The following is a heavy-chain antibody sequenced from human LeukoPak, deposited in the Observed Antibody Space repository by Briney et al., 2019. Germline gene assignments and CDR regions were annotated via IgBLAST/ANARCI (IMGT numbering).Heavy chain of an antibody. Sequence: GSLRLSCAASGFTFSSYAMSWVRQAPGKGLEWVSAISGSGGNTYYADSVKGRFTISRDNSKNTLYLQMSSLRAEDTAVYYCARDRRQCDYWGQGTLVTVSS. CDR1: GFTFSSYA. D-gene: IGHD6-19*01. V-gene: IGHV3-23*01. CDR2: ISGSGGNT. CDR3: ARDRRQCDY. J-gene: IGHJ4*02.